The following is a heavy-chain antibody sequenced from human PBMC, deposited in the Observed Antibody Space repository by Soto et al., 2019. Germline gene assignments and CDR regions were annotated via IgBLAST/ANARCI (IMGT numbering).Heavy chain of an antibody. CDR1: GFTFSSYA. CDR2: ISYDGSNK. CDR3: ARDHRPQLLRAFDY. D-gene: IGHD2-2*01. Sequence: QVQLVESGGGVVQPGRSLRLSCAAPGFTFSSYAMHWVRQAPGKGLEWVAVISYDGSNKYYADSVKGRFTISRDNSKNTLYLQMNSLRAEDTAVYYCARDHRPQLLRAFDYWGQGTLVTVSS. V-gene: IGHV3-30-3*01. J-gene: IGHJ4*02.